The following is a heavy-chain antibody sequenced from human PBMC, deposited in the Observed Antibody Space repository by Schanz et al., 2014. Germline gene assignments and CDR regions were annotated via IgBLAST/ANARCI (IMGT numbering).Heavy chain of an antibody. J-gene: IGHJ4*02. Sequence: VQMVESGGGVVQPGRSLRLSCTASGFAFSSYSMTWVRQAPGKGLEWVSGISGSGGSTYYADSVKGRFTISRDNSKTTLSLQMNSLRAEDTAVDYCAKGLYYDNTEGGFDYWGQGTLVTVSS. D-gene: IGHD3-16*01. V-gene: IGHV3-23*04. CDR1: GFAFSSYS. CDR3: AKGLYYDNTEGGFDY. CDR2: ISGSGGST.